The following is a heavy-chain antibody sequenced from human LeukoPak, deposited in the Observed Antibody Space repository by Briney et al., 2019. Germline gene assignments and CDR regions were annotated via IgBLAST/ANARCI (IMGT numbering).Heavy chain of an antibody. D-gene: IGHD6-13*01. CDR2: IYYSGST. J-gene: IGHJ4*02. CDR3: ARAYSSSWYYFDY. V-gene: IGHV4-39*01. Sequence: SETLSLTCTVSGGPISSSSYYWGWTRQPPGKGLEWIGSIYYSGSTYYNPSLKSRVTISVDTSKNQFSLKLSSVTAADTAVYYCARAYSSSWYYFDYWGQGTLVTVSS. CDR1: GGPISSSSYY.